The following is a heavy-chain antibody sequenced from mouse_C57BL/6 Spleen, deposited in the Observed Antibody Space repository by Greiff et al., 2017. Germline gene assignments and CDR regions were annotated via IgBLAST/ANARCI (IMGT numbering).Heavy chain of an antibody. J-gene: IGHJ2*01. CDR1: GYTFTSYW. D-gene: IGHD2-3*01. Sequence: QVQLKQPGAELVMPGASVKLSCKASGYTFTSYWMHWVKQRPGQGLEWIGEIDPSDSYTNYNQKFKGKSTLTVDKSSSTAYMQLSSLTSEDSAVYYCARYSDGYYIFDYWGQGTTLTVSS. V-gene: IGHV1-69*01. CDR2: IDPSDSYT. CDR3: ARYSDGYYIFDY.